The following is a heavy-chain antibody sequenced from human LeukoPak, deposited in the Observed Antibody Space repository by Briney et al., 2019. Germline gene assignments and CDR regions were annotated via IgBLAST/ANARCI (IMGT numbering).Heavy chain of an antibody. V-gene: IGHV4-34*01. CDR3: ARRALRGWFDP. CDR2: INHSGST. CDR1: GGSFSGYY. Sequence: SETLSLTCAVYGGSFSGYYWSWIRQPPGKGLEWIGEINHSGSTNYNPSHKSRVTISVDTSKNQFSLKLSSVTAADTAVYYCARRALRGWFDPWGQGTLVTVSS. J-gene: IGHJ5*02.